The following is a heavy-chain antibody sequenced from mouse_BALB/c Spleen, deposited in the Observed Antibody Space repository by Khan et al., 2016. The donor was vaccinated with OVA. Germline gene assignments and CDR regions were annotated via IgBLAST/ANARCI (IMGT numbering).Heavy chain of an antibody. D-gene: IGHD3-3*01. CDR2: ITYSGRT. V-gene: IGHV3-2*02. CDR3: SGGRAY. J-gene: IGHJ3*01. Sequence: EVQLQESGPGLVKPSQSLSLTCTVTGYSITSDYAWNWIRQFPGNRLEWMGYITYSGRTSYTPSLKSRISITRATSKHQFFLQLNAVTIDDTATYYCSGGRAYWGQGTLVTVSA. CDR1: GYSITSDYA.